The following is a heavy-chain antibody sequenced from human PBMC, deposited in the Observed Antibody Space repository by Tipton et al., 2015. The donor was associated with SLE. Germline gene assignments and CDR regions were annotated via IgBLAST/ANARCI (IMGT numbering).Heavy chain of an antibody. J-gene: IGHJ4*02. CDR3: AKGGLGGAVDH. CDR2: IRYDGSNK. CDR1: GLTFRDHW. D-gene: IGHD3-10*01. Sequence: SLRLSCAASGLTFRDHWMSWVRQAPGKGLEWVAFIRYDGSNKYYADSVKGRFTISRDNARNTLYLQRNSLTVDDTAVYYCAKGGLGGAVDHWGQGTLVTVSS. V-gene: IGHV3-30*02.